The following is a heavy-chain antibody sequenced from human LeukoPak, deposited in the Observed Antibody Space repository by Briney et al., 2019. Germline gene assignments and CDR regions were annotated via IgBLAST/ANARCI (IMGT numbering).Heavy chain of an antibody. CDR3: ATVVLYSGYYFDY. J-gene: IGHJ4*02. D-gene: IGHD5-12*01. CDR2: FDPEDGAT. V-gene: IGHV1-24*01. Sequence: ASVKVSCKVSGYTLTELSMHWVRPAPGKGLEWMGGFDPEDGATIYAQKFQGRVTMTEDTSTDTAYMELSSLRSEDTAVYYCATVVLYSGYYFDYWGQGTLVTVSS. CDR1: GYTLTELS.